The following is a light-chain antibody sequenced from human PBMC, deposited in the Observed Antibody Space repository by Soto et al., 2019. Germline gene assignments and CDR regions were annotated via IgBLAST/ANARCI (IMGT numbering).Light chain of an antibody. CDR1: QSVSSN. J-gene: IGKJ2*01. V-gene: IGKV3-15*01. CDR2: GAS. Sequence: EIVMTQSPATLSVSPGERATLSCRASQSVSSNLAWYQQKPGQAPRLLIYGASTRATGIPARFSGSGSGTELTLTISSLQSEDFALYYCQQYNNWPPMYTFGQGTKLQIK. CDR3: QQYNNWPPMYT.